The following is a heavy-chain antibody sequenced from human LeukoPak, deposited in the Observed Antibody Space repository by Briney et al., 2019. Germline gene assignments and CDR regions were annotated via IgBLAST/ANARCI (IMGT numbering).Heavy chain of an antibody. CDR1: GFTVSSNY. D-gene: IGHD2-21*02. CDR2: IYSGGST. Sequence: GGSLRLSCAASGFTVSSNYMSWVRQAPGKGLEWVSVIYSGGSTYYADSVKGRFTISRDNAKNSLYLQMNSLRAEDTAVYYCTSLVVVTRTFDYWGQGTLVTVSS. J-gene: IGHJ4*02. CDR3: TSLVVVTRTFDY. V-gene: IGHV3-53*01.